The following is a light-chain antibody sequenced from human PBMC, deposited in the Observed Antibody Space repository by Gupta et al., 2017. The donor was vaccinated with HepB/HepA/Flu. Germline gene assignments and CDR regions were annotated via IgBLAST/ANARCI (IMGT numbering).Light chain of an antibody. CDR2: AAS. Sequence: EIVLTQSPGTLSLSPGERATLSCRTSQTVSSTYLAWYQQKPGQAPRLLIYAASNRATGIPDRFSGSGSGTDFTLTISRLEPEDFAVYYCHQYGSSPRTFGQGTDVEIK. CDR3: HQYGSSPRT. J-gene: IGKJ1*01. V-gene: IGKV3-20*01. CDR1: QTVSSTY.